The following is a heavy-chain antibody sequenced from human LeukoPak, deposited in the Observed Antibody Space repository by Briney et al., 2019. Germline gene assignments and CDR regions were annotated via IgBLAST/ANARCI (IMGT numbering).Heavy chain of an antibody. V-gene: IGHV1-69*05. CDR1: GGTFSSYA. D-gene: IGHD5-12*01. CDR2: IIPIFGTA. J-gene: IGHJ4*02. Sequence: SVKVSCKASGGTFSSYAISWVRQAPGQGLEWMGGIIPIFGTANYAQKFQGRVTITTDESTSTAYMELSSLRSEDTAVYYCAASGPGNYYFDYWGQGTLVTVSS. CDR3: AASGPGNYYFDY.